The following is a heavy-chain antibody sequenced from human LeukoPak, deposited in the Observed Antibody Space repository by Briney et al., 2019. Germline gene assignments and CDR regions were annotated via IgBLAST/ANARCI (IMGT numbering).Heavy chain of an antibody. CDR1: GGSISSGGYY. V-gene: IGHV4-61*08. D-gene: IGHD3-16*01. J-gene: IGHJ6*02. CDR2: IYYSGST. CDR3: AKDLRPGPLYGMDV. Sequence: PSETLSLTCTVSGGSISSGGYYWSWIRQPPGKGLEWIGYIYYSGSTNYNPSLKSRVTISVDTSKNQFSLKLSSVTAADTAVYYCAKDLRPGPLYGMDVWGQGTTVTVSS.